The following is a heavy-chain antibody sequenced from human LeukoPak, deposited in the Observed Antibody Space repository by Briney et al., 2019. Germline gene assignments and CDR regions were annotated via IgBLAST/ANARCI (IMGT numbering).Heavy chain of an antibody. Sequence: GGSLRLSCVASGFTFSSYEMNWVRQAPGKGLEWVSYISSSGFTMYYADSVKGRFTISRDNAKNSLYLQMNSLRAEDTAVYYCARVTPLYYYDSSGYSGNDAFDIWGQGTMVTVSS. D-gene: IGHD3-22*01. V-gene: IGHV3-48*03. CDR1: GFTFSSYE. J-gene: IGHJ3*02. CDR3: ARVTPLYYYDSSGYSGNDAFDI. CDR2: ISSSGFTM.